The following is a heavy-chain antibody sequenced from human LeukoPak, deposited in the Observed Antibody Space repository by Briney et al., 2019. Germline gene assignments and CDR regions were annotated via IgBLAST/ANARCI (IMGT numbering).Heavy chain of an antibody. V-gene: IGHV4-34*01. Sequence: PSETLSLTCAVYGGSFNYYWSWIRQPPGKGLEWIGEINDRGITKYNPSLKSRVSISVDTSKNQFSLKLSSVTAADTAIYYCAKSSYFGDDGFWGPGTVVTVSS. CDR1: GGSFNYY. D-gene: IGHD2-21*02. CDR2: INDRGIT. J-gene: IGHJ3*01. CDR3: AKSSYFGDDGF.